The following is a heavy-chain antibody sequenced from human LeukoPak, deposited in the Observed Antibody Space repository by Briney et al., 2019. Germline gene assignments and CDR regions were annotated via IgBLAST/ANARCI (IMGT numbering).Heavy chain of an antibody. V-gene: IGHV4-34*01. J-gene: IGHJ4*02. CDR2: INHSGST. Sequence: SETLSLTCAVYGGSFSGYYWSWIRQPPGKGLEWIGEINHSGSTNYNPSLKSRVTISVDTSKTQFSLKLSSVTAADTAVYYCARGLIANYYGSGSYYRYWGQGTLVTVSS. CDR1: GGSFSGYY. D-gene: IGHD3-10*01. CDR3: ARGLIANYYGSGSYYRY.